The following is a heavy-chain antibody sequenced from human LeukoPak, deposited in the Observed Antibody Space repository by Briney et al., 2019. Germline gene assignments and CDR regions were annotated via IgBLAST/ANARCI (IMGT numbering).Heavy chain of an antibody. V-gene: IGHV3-23*01. CDR2: ISSSGGTT. J-gene: IGHJ6*02. Sequence: GGSLRLSCEASGITFSSYAMSWVRQAPGKGLEWVSGISSSGGTTYYADSVKGRFTISRDNSKNTLYLQMNSLRAEDTAVYYCARYYGSGRGYYGLDAWGQGTTVTVFS. CDR3: ARYYGSGRGYYGLDA. CDR1: GITFSSYA. D-gene: IGHD3-10*01.